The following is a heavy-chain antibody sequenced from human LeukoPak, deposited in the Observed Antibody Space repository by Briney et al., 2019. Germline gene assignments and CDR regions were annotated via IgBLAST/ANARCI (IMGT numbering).Heavy chain of an antibody. CDR2: INHSGST. D-gene: IGHD3-22*01. CDR3: ARGPLYYYDSSGYRDY. V-gene: IGHV4-34*01. Sequence: PSETLSLTCAVYDGSFSGYYWSWIRQPPGKGLEWIGEINHSGSTNYNPSLKSRVTISVDTSKNQFSLKLSSVTAADTAVYYCARGPLYYYDSSGYRDYWGQGTLVTVSS. CDR1: DGSFSGYY. J-gene: IGHJ4*02.